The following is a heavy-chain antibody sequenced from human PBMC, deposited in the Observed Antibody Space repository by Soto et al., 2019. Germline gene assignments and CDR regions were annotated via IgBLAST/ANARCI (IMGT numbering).Heavy chain of an antibody. CDR2: ISSDGKNK. D-gene: IGHD1-20*01. CDR3: AGGTPIISGTTGGY. CDR1: GLTLSSYA. J-gene: IGHJ4*02. Sequence: QVQLVESGGGVVQAGRSLRLSCEASGLTLSSYAMHWVRQAPGKGLEWVAVISSDGKNKYYADSVKGRFSISRDSSKNAVYLQVNSLRTEDTAVYYCAGGTPIISGTTGGYWGQGTLVTVSS. V-gene: IGHV3-30*04.